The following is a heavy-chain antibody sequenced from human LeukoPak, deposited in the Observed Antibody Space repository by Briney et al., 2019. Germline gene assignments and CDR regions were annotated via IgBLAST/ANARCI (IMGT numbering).Heavy chain of an antibody. CDR3: ARSTRYNYDFWSGYNWFDP. CDR1: GGSISSYY. D-gene: IGHD3-3*01. CDR2: IYYSGST. V-gene: IGHV4-59*01. J-gene: IGHJ5*02. Sequence: SETLSLTCTVSGGSISSYYWSWIRQPPGKGLEWIGYIYYSGSTNYNPSLKSRVTISVGTSKNQFSLKLSSVTAADTAVYYCARSTRYNYDFWSGYNWFDPWGQGTLVTVSS.